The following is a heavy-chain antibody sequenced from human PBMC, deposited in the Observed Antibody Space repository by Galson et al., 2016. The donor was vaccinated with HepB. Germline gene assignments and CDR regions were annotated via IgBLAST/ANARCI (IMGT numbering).Heavy chain of an antibody. CDR2: IIPIFETP. V-gene: IGHV1-69*01. Sequence: SCKASGGTFSSYAINWVRQAPGQGLEWMGAIIPIFETPTYSQKFQGRVTIAADESTSTAYMELSSLRSEDTAVYYCARTYNNYGGLDSWGQGTLVTVSS. D-gene: IGHD4-11*01. CDR1: GGTFSSYA. CDR3: ARTYNNYGGLDS. J-gene: IGHJ5*01.